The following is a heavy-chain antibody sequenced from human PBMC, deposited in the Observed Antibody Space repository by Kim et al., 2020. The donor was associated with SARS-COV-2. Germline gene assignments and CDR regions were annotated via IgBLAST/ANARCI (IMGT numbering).Heavy chain of an antibody. CDR1: GYSFTSYW. Sequence: GESLKISCKGSGYSFTSYWIGWVRQTPGKGLEWMGIIYPGDSDTRYSPSFQGQVTISADKSISTAYLQWSSLKASDTAMYYCARPTFCGSGYYSSVVCAFDIWGQGTMVTVSS. J-gene: IGHJ3*02. CDR2: IYPGDSDT. D-gene: IGHD3-3*01. V-gene: IGHV5-51*01. CDR3: ARPTFCGSGYYSSVVCAFDI.